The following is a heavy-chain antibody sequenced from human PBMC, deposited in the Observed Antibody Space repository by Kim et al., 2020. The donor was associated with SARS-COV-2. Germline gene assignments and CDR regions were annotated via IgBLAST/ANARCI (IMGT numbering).Heavy chain of an antibody. V-gene: IGHV3-30*04. CDR1: GFTFSSYA. D-gene: IGHD2-2*01. CDR3: ARRPQIVVVPAAIQQGYYYYYGMDV. J-gene: IGHJ6*02. Sequence: GGSLRLSCAASGFTFSSYAMHWVRQAPGKGLEWVAVISYDGSNKYYADSVKGRFTISRDNSKNTLYLQMNSLRAEDTAVYYCARRPQIVVVPAAIQQGYYYYYGMDVWGQGTTVTVSS. CDR2: ISYDGSNK.